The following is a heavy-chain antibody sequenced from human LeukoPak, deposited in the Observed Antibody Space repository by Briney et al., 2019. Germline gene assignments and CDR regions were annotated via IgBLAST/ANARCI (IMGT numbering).Heavy chain of an antibody. V-gene: IGHV3-23*01. CDR1: GFTFSSYD. CDR3: VGGPGY. Sequence: GGSLRLSCAASGFTFSSYDMSWVRQAPGKGLEWVSSISGSGGITNYADSVKGRFTISRDNAKNSLYLQMNSLRAEDTAVYYCVGGPGYWGQGTLVTVSS. D-gene: IGHD3-10*01. CDR2: ISGSGGIT. J-gene: IGHJ4*02.